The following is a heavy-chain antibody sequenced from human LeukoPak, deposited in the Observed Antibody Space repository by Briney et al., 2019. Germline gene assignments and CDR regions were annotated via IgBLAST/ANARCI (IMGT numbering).Heavy chain of an antibody. CDR1: GGSISSYY. D-gene: IGHD1-1*01. Sequence: PSETLSLTCTVSGGSISSYYWSWIRQPPGKGLEWIGYIYYSGSTNYNPSLKSRATISVDTSKNQFSLKLSSVTAADTAVYYCARETELVGYFQHWGQGTLVTVSS. CDR2: IYYSGST. V-gene: IGHV4-59*12. CDR3: ARETELVGYFQH. J-gene: IGHJ1*01.